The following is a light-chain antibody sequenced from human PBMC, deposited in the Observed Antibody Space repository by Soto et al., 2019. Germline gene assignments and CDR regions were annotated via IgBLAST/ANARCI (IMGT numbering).Light chain of an antibody. CDR2: GSS. CDR3: HLGHT. CDR1: QSVSSSY. V-gene: IGKV3-20*01. Sequence: EIVLTQSPGTLSLSPGERATLSCRASQSVSSSYLAWYQQKPGPAPRLLIYGSSSRATGIPDRFSGSGSGTDFTLTISRLGPEDFAVYYCHLGHTFGQGPKLEIK. J-gene: IGKJ2*01.